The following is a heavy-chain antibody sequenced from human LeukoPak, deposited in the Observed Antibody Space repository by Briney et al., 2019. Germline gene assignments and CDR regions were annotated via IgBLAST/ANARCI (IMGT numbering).Heavy chain of an antibody. Sequence: PSETLSLTCAVYGGSFSGYYWSWIRQPPGKGLEWIGEINHSGSTNYNPSLKSRVTISVDTSKDQFSLKLSSVTAADTAVYYWASGLGVAARPSYYGMDVWGQGTTVTVSS. CDR1: GGSFSGYY. D-gene: IGHD6-6*01. J-gene: IGHJ6*02. V-gene: IGHV4-34*01. CDR3: ASGLGVAARPSYYGMDV. CDR2: INHSGST.